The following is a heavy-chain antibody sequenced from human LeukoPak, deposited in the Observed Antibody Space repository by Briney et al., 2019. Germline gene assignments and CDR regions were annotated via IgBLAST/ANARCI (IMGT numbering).Heavy chain of an antibody. V-gene: IGHV3-21*01. CDR2: ISSSSSYI. CDR1: GFTSNPSE. J-gene: IGHJ4*02. CDR3: ARRLELGYFDY. Sequence: GGSLRLSCAASGFTSNPSELNWVRQAPGKGLEWVSSISSSSSYIYYADSVKGRFTISRDNAKNSLYLQMNSLRAEDTAVYYCARRLELGYFDYWGQGTLVTVSS. D-gene: IGHD1-7*01.